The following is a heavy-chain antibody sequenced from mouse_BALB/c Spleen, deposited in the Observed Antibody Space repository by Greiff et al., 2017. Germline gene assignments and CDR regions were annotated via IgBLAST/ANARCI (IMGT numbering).Heavy chain of an antibody. Sequence: EVQGVESGGGLVKPGGSLKLSCAASGFTFSSYAMSWVRQTPEKRLEWVASISSGGSTYYPDSVKGRFTISRDNARNILYLQMSSLRSEDTAMYYCARGELGRRGYFDYWGQGTTLTVSS. D-gene: IGHD2-12*01. CDR2: ISSGGST. CDR1: GFTFSSYA. J-gene: IGHJ2*01. CDR3: ARGELGRRGYFDY. V-gene: IGHV5-6-5*01.